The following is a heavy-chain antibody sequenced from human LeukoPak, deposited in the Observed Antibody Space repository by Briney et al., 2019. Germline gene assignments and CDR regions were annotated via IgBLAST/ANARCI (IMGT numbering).Heavy chain of an antibody. V-gene: IGHV5-51*01. D-gene: IGHD5-18*01. Sequence: GXXLKISCKGSGYSFTSYWIGWVRQMPGKGLEWMGITYPGDSDTRYSPSFQGQVTISADKSISTAYLQWSSLKASDTAMYYCARQERDGYSYGLYYFDYWGQGTLVTVSS. CDR2: TYPGDSDT. CDR3: ARQERDGYSYGLYYFDY. CDR1: GYSFTSYW. J-gene: IGHJ4*02.